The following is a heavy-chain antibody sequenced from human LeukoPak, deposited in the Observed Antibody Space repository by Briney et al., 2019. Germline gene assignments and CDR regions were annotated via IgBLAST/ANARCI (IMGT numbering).Heavy chain of an antibody. J-gene: IGHJ6*03. CDR1: GYTFTSYY. CDR3: AVPSGYRPYYYYYMDV. CDR2: INPSGGST. D-gene: IGHD5-18*01. Sequence: VASVKVSCKASGYTFTSYYMHWVRQAPGQGLEWMGIINPSGGSTSYAQKFQGRVTMTRDMSTSTAYMELSSLRSEDTAVYYCAVPSGYRPYYYYYMDVWGKGTTVTVS. V-gene: IGHV1-46*01.